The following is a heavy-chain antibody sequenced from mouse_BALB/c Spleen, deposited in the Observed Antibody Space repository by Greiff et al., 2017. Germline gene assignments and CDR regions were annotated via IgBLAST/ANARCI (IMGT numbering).Heavy chain of an antibody. D-gene: IGHD3-2*01. Sequence: QVQLKESGPGLVAPSQSLSITCTVSGFSLTGYGVNWVRQPPGKGLEWLGMIWGDGSTDYNSALKSRLSISKDNSKSQVFLKMNSLQTDDTARYYCARGDDSSGYTWFAYWGQGTLVTVSA. CDR3: ARGDDSSGYTWFAY. CDR2: IWGDGST. J-gene: IGHJ3*01. V-gene: IGHV2-6-7*01. CDR1: GFSLTGYG.